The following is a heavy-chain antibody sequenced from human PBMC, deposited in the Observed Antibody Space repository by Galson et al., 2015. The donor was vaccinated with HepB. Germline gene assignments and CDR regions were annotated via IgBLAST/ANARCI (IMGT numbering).Heavy chain of an antibody. Sequence: SLRLSCATSGFTFTKYGMHWVRQVPGKGLEWVALIWSDGSDKNYADSVKGRFTISRDNSKNTVSLQMDSLRAEDTAVYYCARDRTYCGSPSCSRMGPNYWGRGTLVTVSS. CDR1: GFTFTKYG. CDR3: ARDRTYCGSPSCSRMGPNY. CDR2: IWSDGSDK. V-gene: IGHV3-33*01. J-gene: IGHJ4*02. D-gene: IGHD2-2*01.